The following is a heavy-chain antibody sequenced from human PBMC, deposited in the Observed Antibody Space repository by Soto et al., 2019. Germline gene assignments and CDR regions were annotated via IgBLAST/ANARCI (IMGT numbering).Heavy chain of an antibody. CDR2: IYHAGSV. CDR3: ARTFDYYGMDV. Sequence: PSETLSPTCAVSGYSIARGYYWAWIRQSPGKGLEWIGSIYHAGSVYYNPSLNSRVAVSLDTSKNHFSLKLTSVTAADTAVYYCARTFDYYGMDVWGQGTTVTVSS. V-gene: IGHV4-38-2*01. J-gene: IGHJ6*02. CDR1: GYSIARGYY.